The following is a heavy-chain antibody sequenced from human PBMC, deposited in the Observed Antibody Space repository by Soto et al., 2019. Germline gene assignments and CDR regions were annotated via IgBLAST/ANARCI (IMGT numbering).Heavy chain of an antibody. CDR3: AEDRGYTGYDFWYCFDH. D-gene: IGHD5-12*01. CDR1: GFTFGKYA. J-gene: IGHJ4*02. Sequence: EVQLLESGGGLVQPGGSLRLSCAASGFTFGKYAMSWVRQAPGKGLEWVSSISGSGGDTFYAGSVKGRFTISRDISKNTLSLQMDSLRAEDTAVYYCAEDRGYTGYDFWYCFDHWGRGSLVTVSS. CDR2: ISGSGGDT. V-gene: IGHV3-23*01.